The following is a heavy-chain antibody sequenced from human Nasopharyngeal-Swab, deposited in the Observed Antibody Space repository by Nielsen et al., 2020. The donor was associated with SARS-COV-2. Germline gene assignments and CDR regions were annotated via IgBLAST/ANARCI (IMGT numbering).Heavy chain of an antibody. CDR1: GGSISSGDYY. CDR3: ARVNIMELYCFDY. V-gene: IGHV4-30-4*01. J-gene: IGHJ4*02. D-gene: IGHD1-7*01. Sequence: SETLSLTCTVSGGSISSGDYYWSWIRQPPGKGLEWIGYIYYSGSTYYNPSLKSRVTISVDTSKNQFSLKLSSVTAADTAVYYCARVNIMELYCFDYWGQGTLVTVSS. CDR2: IYYSGST.